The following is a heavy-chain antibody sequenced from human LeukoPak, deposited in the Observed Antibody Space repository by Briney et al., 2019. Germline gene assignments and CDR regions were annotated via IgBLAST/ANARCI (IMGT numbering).Heavy chain of an antibody. Sequence: PGGSLRLSCAASGFTFSSYSMNWVRQAPGKGLEWVSYISSSSSTIYYADSVKGRFTISRDNAKNSLYLQVNSLRAEDTAVYYCARLRDGYRAGGAFDIWGQGTMVTVSS. CDR3: ARLRDGYRAGGAFDI. D-gene: IGHD5-24*01. CDR2: ISSSSSTI. CDR1: GFTFSSYS. V-gene: IGHV3-48*01. J-gene: IGHJ3*02.